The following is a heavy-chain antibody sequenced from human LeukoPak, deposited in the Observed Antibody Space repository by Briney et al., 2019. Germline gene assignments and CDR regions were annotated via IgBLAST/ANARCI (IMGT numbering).Heavy chain of an antibody. V-gene: IGHV3-30*18. Sequence: GGSLRLSCAASGLTQRSYDMHWVPDAPGKGLEGVAVISSDGSGKHYADHVKGRFTISTDNSKNTLYLQMNSLIAEDTALYYCVKDLTGGSYNLDYWGQGTLVTVSS. D-gene: IGHD1-26*01. J-gene: IGHJ4*02. CDR2: ISSDGSGK. CDR1: GLTQRSYD. CDR3: VKDLTGGSYNLDY.